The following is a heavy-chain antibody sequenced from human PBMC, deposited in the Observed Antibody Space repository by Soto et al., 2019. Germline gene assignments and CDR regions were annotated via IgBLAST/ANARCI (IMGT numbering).Heavy chain of an antibody. V-gene: IGHV1-18*01. CDR1: GYTFTSYG. CDR3: ARIPNQYCSGGSCYQEYNWFDP. J-gene: IGHJ5*02. CDR2: ISAYNGNT. D-gene: IGHD2-15*01. Sequence: ASVKVSCKASGYTFTSYGIGWVRQAPGQGLEWMGWISAYNGNTNYAQKLQGGVTMTTDTSTSTAYMELRSLRSDDTAVYYCARIPNQYCSGGSCYQEYNWFDPWGQGTLVTVSS.